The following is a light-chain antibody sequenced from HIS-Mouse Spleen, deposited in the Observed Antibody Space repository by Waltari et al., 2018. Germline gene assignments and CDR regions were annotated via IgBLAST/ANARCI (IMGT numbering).Light chain of an antibody. CDR2: GAS. V-gene: IGKV3-15*01. CDR3: QQYNNWPPWT. J-gene: IGKJ1*01. CDR1: QSVSSN. Sequence: VVMTQSPATLSVSPGVIATLSCRASQSVSSNLAWYQQKPGQAPRLLIYGASTRTTGIPARFSGSGSGTEFTITISSMQSEDFAVYYCQQYNNWPPWTFGQGTKVEIK.